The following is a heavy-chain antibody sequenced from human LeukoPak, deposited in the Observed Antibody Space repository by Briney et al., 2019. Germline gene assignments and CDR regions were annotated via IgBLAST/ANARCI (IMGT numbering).Heavy chain of an antibody. Sequence: GGSLRLSCEASGFIFSSHAMNWVRQAPGKGLEWVAFIRYDGSNKYYTDSVKGRFTISRDNSKNRLYLQMNSLRAEDTAVYYCAKGRGWEASYYYYYMDVWGKGTTVTISS. D-gene: IGHD1-26*01. CDR1: GFIFSSHA. J-gene: IGHJ6*03. V-gene: IGHV3-30*02. CDR3: AKGRGWEASYYYYYMDV. CDR2: IRYDGSNK.